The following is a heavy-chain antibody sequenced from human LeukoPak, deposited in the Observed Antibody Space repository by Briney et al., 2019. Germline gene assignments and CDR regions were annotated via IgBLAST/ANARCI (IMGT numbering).Heavy chain of an antibody. D-gene: IGHD4-17*01. CDR2: ISGSGGST. CDR1: GFTFSNHD. Sequence: GGSLRLSCAASGFTFSNHDMNWVRQAPGKGLEWVSAISGSGGSTYYADSVKGRFTISRDNSKNTLYLQMNSLRAQDTAVYYCAKRFDYGDYVLPWYFDLWGRGTLVTVSS. J-gene: IGHJ2*01. CDR3: AKRFDYGDYVLPWYFDL. V-gene: IGHV3-23*01.